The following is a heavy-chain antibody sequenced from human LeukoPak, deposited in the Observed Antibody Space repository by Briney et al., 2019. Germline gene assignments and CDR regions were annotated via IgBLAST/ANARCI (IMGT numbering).Heavy chain of an antibody. D-gene: IGHD6-19*01. Sequence: SETLSLTCTVSGGSISSGGYYWSWIRQPPGKGLEWIGYIYHSGSTYYNPSLKSRVTISVDTSKNQFSLKLSSVTAADTAVYYCARSDGAVAGTLFDYWGQGTLVTVSS. J-gene: IGHJ4*02. CDR3: ARSDGAVAGTLFDY. CDR1: GGSISSGGYY. V-gene: IGHV4-61*08. CDR2: IYHSGST.